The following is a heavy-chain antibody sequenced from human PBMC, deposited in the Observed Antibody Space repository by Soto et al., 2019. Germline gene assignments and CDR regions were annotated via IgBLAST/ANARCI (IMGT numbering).Heavy chain of an antibody. Sequence: SETLSLTCTVSGGSISSYYWSWIRQPPGKGLEWIGYIYYSGSTNYNPSLKSRVTISVDTSKNQFSLKLSSVTAADTAVYYCARVNYYDSSGYYSNWFDPWGQGTLVTVSS. CDR2: IYYSGST. D-gene: IGHD3-22*01. V-gene: IGHV4-59*01. J-gene: IGHJ5*02. CDR3: ARVNYYDSSGYYSNWFDP. CDR1: GGSISSYY.